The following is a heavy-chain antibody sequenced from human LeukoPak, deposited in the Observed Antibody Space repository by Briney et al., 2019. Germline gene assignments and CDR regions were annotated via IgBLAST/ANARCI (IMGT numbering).Heavy chain of an antibody. D-gene: IGHD3-10*01. CDR3: ARDGWMVRGVIITSYYMDV. Sequence: ASVKVSCKASGGTFSSYAISWVRQAPGQGLEWMGGIIPIFGTANYAQKLQGRVTMTTDTSTSTAYMELRSLRSDDTAVYYCARDGWMVRGVIITSYYMDVWGKGTTVTISS. CDR1: GGTFSSYA. CDR2: IIPIFGTA. V-gene: IGHV1-69*05. J-gene: IGHJ6*03.